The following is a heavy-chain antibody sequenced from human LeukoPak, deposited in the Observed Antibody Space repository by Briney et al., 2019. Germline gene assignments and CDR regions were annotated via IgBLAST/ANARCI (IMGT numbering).Heavy chain of an antibody. CDR1: GSTFDDYA. J-gene: IGHJ3*02. CDR2: ISWNSGSI. V-gene: IGHV3-9*01. CDR3: AKDIRTAMATGDAFDI. D-gene: IGHD5-18*01. Sequence: GGSLRLSCAASGSTFDDYAMHWVRQAPGKGLEWVSGISWNSGSIGYADSVKGRFTISRDNAKNSLYLQMNSLRAEDTALYYCAKDIRTAMATGDAFDIWGQGTMVTVSS.